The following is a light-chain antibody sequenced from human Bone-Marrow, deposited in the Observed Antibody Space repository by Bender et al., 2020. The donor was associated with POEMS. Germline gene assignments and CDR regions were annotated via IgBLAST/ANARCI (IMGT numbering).Light chain of an antibody. J-gene: IGLJ3*02. V-gene: IGLV2-14*01. CDR3: QSYDNSLGGWV. CDR1: STDVGGYTY. Sequence: QSALTQPASVSGSPGQSITISCTGTSTDVGGYTYVSWYQQHPGKAPKLMIYEVSTRASGVPDRFSGSKSGTSASLAITGLQAEDEGDYYCQSYDNSLGGWVFGGGTKLTVL. CDR2: EVS.